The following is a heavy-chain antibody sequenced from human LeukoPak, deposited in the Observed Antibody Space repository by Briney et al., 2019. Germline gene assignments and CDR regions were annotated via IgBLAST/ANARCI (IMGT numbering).Heavy chain of an antibody. CDR2: IYYTGST. CDR1: GGSISSYY. V-gene: IGHV4-59*01. J-gene: IGHJ3*02. Sequence: SETLSLTCTVSGGSISSYYWSWIRQPPGKGLEWIGYIYYTGSTNYNPSLKSRVTISVGTSKNQFSLKLSSVTAADTAVYYCARPSRSISTAGAFDIWGQGTMVTVSS. D-gene: IGHD3-10*01. CDR3: ARPSRSISTAGAFDI.